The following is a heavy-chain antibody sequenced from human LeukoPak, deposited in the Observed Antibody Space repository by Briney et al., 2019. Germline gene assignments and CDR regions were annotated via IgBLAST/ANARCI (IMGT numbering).Heavy chain of an antibody. D-gene: IGHD6-13*01. CDR3: ARLSPYSSSQSPMDV. V-gene: IGHV4-34*01. J-gene: IGHJ6*03. CDR1: GGSFSGYY. CDR2: INHSGST. Sequence: SETLSLTCTLSGGSFSGYYWSWICQPPGKGLEWIGEINHSGSTNYNPSLKSRVTISVDTSKNQFSLKLSSVTAADTAVYYCARLSPYSSSQSPMDVWGKGTTVTISS.